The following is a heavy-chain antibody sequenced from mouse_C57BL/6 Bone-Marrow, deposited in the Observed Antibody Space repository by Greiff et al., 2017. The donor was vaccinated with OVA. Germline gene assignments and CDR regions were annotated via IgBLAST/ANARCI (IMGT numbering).Heavy chain of an antibody. CDR2: INPSSGYT. V-gene: IGHV1-4*01. J-gene: IGHJ4*01. CDR1: GYTFTSYT. D-gene: IGHD2-3*01. CDR3: ARGLLRPLSYAMDY. Sequence: ESGAELARPGASVKMSCKASGYTFTSYTMHWVKQRPGQGLEWIGYINPSSGYTKYNQKFKDKATLTADKSSSTAYMQLSSLTSEDSAVYYCARGLLRPLSYAMDYWGQGTSVTVSS.